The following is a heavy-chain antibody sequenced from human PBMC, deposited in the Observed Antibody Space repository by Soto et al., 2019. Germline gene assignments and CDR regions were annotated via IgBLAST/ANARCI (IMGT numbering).Heavy chain of an antibody. D-gene: IGHD2-21*02. CDR1: GFIFSTYD. CDR3: VRSRTSCGGDCLPLVL. J-gene: IGHJ4*02. CDR2: FHTAGDT. V-gene: IGHV3-13*04. Sequence: EVQLVESGGGLVQPGGSLRLSCAASGFIFSTYDMHWVRQETGKGLEWVSAFHTAGDTHYADSVKGRFTITRDNARNSFYLQMNSLRVGDTAVYYCVRSRTSCGGDCLPLVLWGQGTLVTVSS.